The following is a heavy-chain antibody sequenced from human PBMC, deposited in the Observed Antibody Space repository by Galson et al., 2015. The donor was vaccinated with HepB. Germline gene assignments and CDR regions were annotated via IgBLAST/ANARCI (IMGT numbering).Heavy chain of an antibody. CDR3: VRAPGATNWAYYYYMDV. CDR2: ISSSRSYI. J-gene: IGHJ6*03. CDR1: GFTFGSYS. V-gene: IGHV3-21*01. D-gene: IGHD1-1*01. Sequence: SLRLSCAASGFTFGSYSMNWVRQAPGKGLEWVSFISSSRSYIYYADSVKGRFTISRDNAKNSLYLQINSLRAEDTAVYYCVRAPGATNWAYYYYMDVWGKGTTVTVSS.